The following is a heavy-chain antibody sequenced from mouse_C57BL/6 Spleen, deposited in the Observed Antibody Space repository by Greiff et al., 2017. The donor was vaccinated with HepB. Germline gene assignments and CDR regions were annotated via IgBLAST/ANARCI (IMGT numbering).Heavy chain of an antibody. CDR2: ISGGGGNT. J-gene: IGHJ2*01. CDR1: GFTFSSYT. D-gene: IGHD1-1*01. CDR3: ARQYYGSSHDFDY. Sequence: EVQLVESGGGLVKPGGSLKLSCAASGFTFSSYTMSWVRQTPEKRLEWVATISGGGGNTYYPDSVKGRFTISRDTAKTTLYLQMSSLRSEDTAFDYGARQYYGSSHDFDYWGQGTTLTVSS. V-gene: IGHV5-9*01.